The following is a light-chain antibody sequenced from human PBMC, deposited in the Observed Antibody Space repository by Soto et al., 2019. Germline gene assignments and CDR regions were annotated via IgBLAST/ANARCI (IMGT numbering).Light chain of an antibody. Sequence: MTQSPASLSGSPGERATLSCRASQSVISIFLAWYQQKPVQAPRLLIYGASSRATGIPDRFSGSGSGTDFTLTISRLEPEDFAVYYCQQYGSAFGGGTKVDIK. CDR3: QQYGSA. J-gene: IGKJ4*01. CDR2: GAS. CDR1: QSVISIF. V-gene: IGKV3-20*01.